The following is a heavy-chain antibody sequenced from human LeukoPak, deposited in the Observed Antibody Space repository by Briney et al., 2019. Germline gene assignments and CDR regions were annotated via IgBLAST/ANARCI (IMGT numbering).Heavy chain of an antibody. CDR3: ARALTDYYDSSPVAFDI. Sequence: QAGGSLRLSCAASGFTFSAYAMHWVRQAPGKGLEWVAFISYDGGNKYYADSVKDRFTISRDNSKNTLSLQMNSLRAEDMAVYYCARALTDYYDSSPVAFDIWGQGTMVTVSS. D-gene: IGHD3-22*01. V-gene: IGHV3-30-3*01. J-gene: IGHJ3*02. CDR2: ISYDGGNK. CDR1: GFTFSAYA.